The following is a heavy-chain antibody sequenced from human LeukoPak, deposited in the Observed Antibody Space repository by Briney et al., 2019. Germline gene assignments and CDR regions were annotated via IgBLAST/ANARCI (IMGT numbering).Heavy chain of an antibody. D-gene: IGHD2-21*01. J-gene: IGHJ6*02. CDR3: AKDSTVSDSYYGMDI. V-gene: IGHV3-23*01. CDR2: ISGSGTTT. Sequence: PGGSLRLSCAASGFTFSSYIVTWVRQAPGKGLEWVSSISGSGTTTYFADSVKGRFTISRDNSKNTLYLQMSSLRAEDTAIYYCAKDSTVSDSYYGMDIWGQGTTVTVSS. CDR1: GFTFSSYI.